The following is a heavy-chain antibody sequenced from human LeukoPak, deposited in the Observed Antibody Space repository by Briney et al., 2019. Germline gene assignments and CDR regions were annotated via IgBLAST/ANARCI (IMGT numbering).Heavy chain of an antibody. CDR2: ISGSGGST. V-gene: IGHV3-23*01. Sequence: PGGSLRLSCAASGFTFSSYAMSWVRQAPRKGLEWVSAISGSGGSTYYADSVKGRFTISRDNSKNTLYLQMNSLRAEDTAVYYCAKAHHPITITSGDWGQGTLVTVSS. D-gene: IGHD3-10*01. J-gene: IGHJ4*02. CDR3: AKAHHPITITSGD. CDR1: GFTFSSYA.